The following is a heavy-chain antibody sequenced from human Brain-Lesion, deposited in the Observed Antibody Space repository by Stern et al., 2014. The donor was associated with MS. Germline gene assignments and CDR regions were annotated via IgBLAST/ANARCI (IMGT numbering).Heavy chain of an antibody. D-gene: IGHD3-3*01. CDR3: ARDQRGITIFGGVTDYYDLGMDV. CDR1: GYIFTGYY. CDR2: INPNTGGT. J-gene: IGHJ6*02. V-gene: IGHV1-2*02. Sequence: QVQLVQSGAEVKKPGSSVKVSSKPSGYIFTGYYIHWVRQAPGQGLEWMASINPNTGGTTYAQTFQGRVTMSTDKSLRPASVELSSLTSDDTAVDYCARDQRGITIFGGVTDYYDLGMDVWGQGTTVTVSS.